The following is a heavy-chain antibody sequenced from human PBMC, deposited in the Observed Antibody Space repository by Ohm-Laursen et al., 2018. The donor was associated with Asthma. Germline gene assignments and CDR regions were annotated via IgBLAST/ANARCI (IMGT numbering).Heavy chain of an antibody. CDR1: GFTFSSYA. Sequence: GSLRLSCAASGFTFSSYAMSWVRQAPGKGLEWVSAISGSGGSTYYADSVKGRFTISRDNSKNTLYLQMNSLRAEDTAVYYCAISLRFLEWLLDYWGQGTLVTVSS. V-gene: IGHV3-23*01. D-gene: IGHD3-3*01. CDR2: ISGSGGST. CDR3: AISLRFLEWLLDY. J-gene: IGHJ4*02.